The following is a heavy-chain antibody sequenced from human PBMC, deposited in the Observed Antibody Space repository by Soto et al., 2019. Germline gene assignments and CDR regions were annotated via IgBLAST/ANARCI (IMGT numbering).Heavy chain of an antibody. Sequence: GWSLRLSCSASVFSFKNYEMNWCRQAPGKGLEWISHISDSETAIYYAESVSGRFTISRDNAKRSLYLQMNSLTVEDTAVYYCAREMPTDLPYFDLWGQGTLVTVSS. D-gene: IGHD4-4*01. CDR1: VFSFKNYE. V-gene: IGHV3-48*03. CDR2: ISDSETAI. CDR3: AREMPTDLPYFDL. J-gene: IGHJ4*02.